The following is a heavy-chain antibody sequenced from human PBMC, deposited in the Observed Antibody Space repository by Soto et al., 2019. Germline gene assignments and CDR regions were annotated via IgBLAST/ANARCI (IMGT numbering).Heavy chain of an antibody. Sequence: GGSLRLSCAASGFTFSNAWMNWVRQAPGKGLEWVGRIKSKTDGGTTDYAAPVKGRFTISRDDSKNTLYLQMNSLKTEDTAVYYCTTDPAVVVIRQPLDYWGQGTLVTVSS. D-gene: IGHD3-22*01. V-gene: IGHV3-15*07. CDR3: TTDPAVVVIRQPLDY. CDR2: IKSKTDGGTT. CDR1: GFTFSNAW. J-gene: IGHJ4*02.